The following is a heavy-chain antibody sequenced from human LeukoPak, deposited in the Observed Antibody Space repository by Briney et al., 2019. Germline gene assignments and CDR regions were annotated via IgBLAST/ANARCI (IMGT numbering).Heavy chain of an antibody. D-gene: IGHD6-13*01. V-gene: IGHV4-39*01. CDR1: GGSISSSSYY. Sequence: SETLSLTCTVSGGSISSSSYYWGWIRQPPGKGLEWIGSIYYSGSTYYNPSLRSRVTISVDTSKNQFSLKLSSVTAADTAVYYCARRGAASWGWFDPWGQGTLVTVSS. CDR2: IYYSGST. J-gene: IGHJ5*02. CDR3: ARRGAASWGWFDP.